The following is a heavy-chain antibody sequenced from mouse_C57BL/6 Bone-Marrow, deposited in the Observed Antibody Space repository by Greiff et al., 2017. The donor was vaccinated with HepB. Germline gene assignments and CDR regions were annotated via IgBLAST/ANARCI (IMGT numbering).Heavy chain of an antibody. Sequence: EVQLQQSGPVLVKPGASVKMSCKASGYTFTDYYMNWVKQSHGKSLEWIGVINPYNGGTSYNQKFKGKATLTVDKSSSTAYMELNSLTSEDSAVYYCARRSYDFDYWGQGTTLTVSS. CDR1: GYTFTDYY. CDR3: ARRSYDFDY. CDR2: INPYNGGT. V-gene: IGHV1-19*01. D-gene: IGHD1-1*01. J-gene: IGHJ2*01.